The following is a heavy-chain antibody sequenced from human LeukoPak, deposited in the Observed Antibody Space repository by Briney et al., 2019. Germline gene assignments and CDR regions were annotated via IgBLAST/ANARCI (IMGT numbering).Heavy chain of an antibody. CDR2: IIPIFGTA. CDR1: GGTFSSYA. J-gene: IGHJ4*02. CDR3: ARSTQGALEWLLDY. V-gene: IGHV1-69*05. D-gene: IGHD3-3*01. Sequence: SVKVSCKASGGTFSSYAISWVRQAPGQGLEWMGGIIPIFGTANYAQKFQGRVTITTDESTGTAYMELSSLRSEDTAVYYCARSTQGALEWLLDYWGQGTLVTVSS.